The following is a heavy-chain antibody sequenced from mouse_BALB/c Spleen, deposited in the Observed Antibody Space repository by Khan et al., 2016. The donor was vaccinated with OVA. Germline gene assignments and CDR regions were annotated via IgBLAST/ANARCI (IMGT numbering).Heavy chain of an antibody. CDR2: INPSNGYT. J-gene: IGHJ3*01. V-gene: IGHV1-4*01. CDR1: GYTFTSYT. D-gene: IGHD2-14*01. CDR3: VRDGAYHRNDGWFAY. Sequence: QLQQSGAELARPGASVKMSCKASGYTFTSYTIHWIKKRPGQGLEWIGYINPSNGYTNYNQKFKDKATLTTDKSSTTAYLQLSSLTSDDSAVYNCVRDGAYHRNDGWFAYWGQGTLVTVSA.